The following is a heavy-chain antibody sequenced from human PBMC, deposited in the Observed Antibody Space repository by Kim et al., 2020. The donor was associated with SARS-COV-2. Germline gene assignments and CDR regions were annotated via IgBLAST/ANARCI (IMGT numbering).Heavy chain of an antibody. V-gene: IGHV3-48*03. CDR3: ARSRDSPFDY. CDR2: IRTSGSTE. D-gene: IGHD2-21*02. J-gene: IGHJ4*02. Sequence: GGYLRLSCAASGFIFSTYEMNWVRQAPGKGLEWVSHIRTSGSTEYNADSVKSRFTISRDNAKNSLYLQMNSLRVEDTAVYYCARSRDSPFDYWGQGNMVIVTS. CDR1: GFIFSTYE.